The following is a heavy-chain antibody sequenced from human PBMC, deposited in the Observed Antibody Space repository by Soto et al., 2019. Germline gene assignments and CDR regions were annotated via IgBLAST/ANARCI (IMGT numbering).Heavy chain of an antibody. J-gene: IGHJ4*02. V-gene: IGHV1-69*01. D-gene: IGHD3-9*01. CDR2: IIPIFGTA. CDR1: GGTFSSYA. Sequence: QVQLVQSGAEVTKPGSSVKVSCKASGGTFSSYAISWVRQAPGQGLEGMGGIIPIFGTANYAQKFQGRVTITADESTSTAYMELSSLRSEDKAVYYCARDDDILTGSQSYWGQGTLVTVSS. CDR3: ARDDDILTGSQSY.